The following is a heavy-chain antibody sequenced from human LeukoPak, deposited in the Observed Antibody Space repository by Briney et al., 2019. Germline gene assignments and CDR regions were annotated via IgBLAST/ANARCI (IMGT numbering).Heavy chain of an antibody. J-gene: IGHJ4*02. CDR2: ISGSGGST. CDR3: AKDQGVYYYDSSGYYHYDY. D-gene: IGHD3-22*01. V-gene: IGHV3-23*01. Sequence: GGSLRLSCAASGFTFSSYAMSWVRQAPGKGLEWVSAISGSGGSTYYADSVKGRFTISRVNSKNTLYLQMNSLRAEDTAVYYCAKDQGVYYYDSSGYYHYDYWGQGTLVTVSS. CDR1: GFTFSSYA.